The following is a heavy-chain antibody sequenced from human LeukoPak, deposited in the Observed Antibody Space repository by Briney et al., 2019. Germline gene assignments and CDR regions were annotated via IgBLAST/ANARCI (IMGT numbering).Heavy chain of an antibody. Sequence: SETLSLTCTVSGGSISSYYWSWIRQPPGKGLEWIGYIYTSGSTNYNPSLKSRVTISVDTSKNQFSLKLSSVTAADTAVYYCAWLYWDILTGSNYFDYWGQGILVTVSS. CDR1: GGSISSYY. CDR3: AWLYWDILTGSNYFDY. J-gene: IGHJ4*02. D-gene: IGHD3-9*01. CDR2: IYTSGST. V-gene: IGHV4-4*09.